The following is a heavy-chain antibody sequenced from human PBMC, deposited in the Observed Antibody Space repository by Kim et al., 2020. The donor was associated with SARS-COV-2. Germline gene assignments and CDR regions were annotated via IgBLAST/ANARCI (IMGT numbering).Heavy chain of an antibody. J-gene: IGHJ4*02. CDR1: GFTFSNAW. Sequence: GGSLRLSCAASGFTFSNAWMSWVRQAPGKGLEWVGRIKSKTNGGTTDYAAPVKGRFTISRNDSKNTLYLQMNSLKTEDTAVYYCTTEGLVGVISEPAENDYWGQGTLAT. CDR2: IKSKTNGGTT. CDR3: TTEGLVGVISEPAENDY. V-gene: IGHV3-15*01. D-gene: IGHD3-10*01.